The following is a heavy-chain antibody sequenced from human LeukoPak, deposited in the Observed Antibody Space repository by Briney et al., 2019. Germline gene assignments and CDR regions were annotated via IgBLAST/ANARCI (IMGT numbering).Heavy chain of an antibody. V-gene: IGHV1-69*13. D-gene: IGHD2-21*02. CDR1: GGTFSGYA. J-gene: IGHJ4*02. CDR2: IIPIFGTA. Sequence: GASVKVSCKASGGTFSGYAISWVRQAPGQGLEWMGGIIPIFGTANYAQKFQGRVTITADESTSTAYMELSSLRSEDTAVYYCAREVTAYYFDYWGQGTLVTVSS. CDR3: AREVTAYYFDY.